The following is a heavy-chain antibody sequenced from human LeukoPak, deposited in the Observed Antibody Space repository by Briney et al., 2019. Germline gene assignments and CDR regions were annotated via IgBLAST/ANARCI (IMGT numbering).Heavy chain of an antibody. CDR3: AKDRGYDFWSGTSGMGWFDP. Sequence: GRPLRLSCAASGFTFDDYAMHWVRQAPGNGLEWVSGISWNSGSIGYADSVKGRFTISRDNAKNSLYLQMNSLRAEDTALYYCAKDRGYDFWSGTSGMGWFDPWGQGTLVTVSS. J-gene: IGHJ5*02. CDR2: ISWNSGSI. CDR1: GFTFDDYA. D-gene: IGHD3-3*01. V-gene: IGHV3-9*01.